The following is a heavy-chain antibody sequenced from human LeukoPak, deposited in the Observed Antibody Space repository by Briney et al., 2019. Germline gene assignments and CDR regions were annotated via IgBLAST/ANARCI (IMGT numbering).Heavy chain of an antibody. Sequence: GGSLRLSCAASGFTVSSNYMSWVRQAPGKGLEWVSVIYSGGSTYYADSVKGRFTISRDNSKSTLYLQMNSLRAEDTAVYYCARVAGSGYYEYYFDYWGQGTLVTVSS. J-gene: IGHJ4*02. CDR2: IYSGGST. CDR3: ARVAGSGYYEYYFDY. D-gene: IGHD3-22*01. CDR1: GFTVSSNY. V-gene: IGHV3-53*01.